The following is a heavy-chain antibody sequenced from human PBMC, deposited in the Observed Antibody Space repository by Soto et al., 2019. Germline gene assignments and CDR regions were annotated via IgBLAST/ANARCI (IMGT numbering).Heavy chain of an antibody. CDR2: ISSSGDST. CDR3: AKSPRRGYEPPWDY. D-gene: IGHD5-12*01. J-gene: IGHJ4*02. Sequence: EVHLLESGGALVQPGGTLRLSCAGSGFTFSTDGMNWVRQAPGKGLEWVSGISSSGDSTYYEDSVKGRFTISRDNSKSTLYLQMDSLRAEDTAIYFCAKSPRRGYEPPWDYWGQGTLVTVSS. V-gene: IGHV3-23*01. CDR1: GFTFSTDG.